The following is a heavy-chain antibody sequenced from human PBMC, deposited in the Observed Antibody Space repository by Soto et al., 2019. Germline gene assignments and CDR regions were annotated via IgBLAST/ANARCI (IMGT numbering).Heavy chain of an antibody. CDR2: IRSKAYGGTT. CDR1: GFTFGDDT. CDR3: ARDVASYDYGDFYGMDV. J-gene: IGHJ6*02. V-gene: IGHV3-49*03. Sequence: GGSLRLSCTASGFTFGDDTMAWFRQAPGGGLEWVSFIRSKAYGGTTEYAASVKGRFTISRDDSKSIAYLQMNRLQSEDTAVYYCARDVASYDYGDFYGMDVWGQGTTVTVSS. D-gene: IGHD4-17*01.